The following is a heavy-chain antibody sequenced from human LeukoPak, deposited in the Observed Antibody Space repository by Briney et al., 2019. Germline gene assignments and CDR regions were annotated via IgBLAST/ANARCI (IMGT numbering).Heavy chain of an antibody. CDR2: ISSGGGFT. D-gene: IGHD2-2*01. Sequence: GGSLRLSCAASGFTFSTYAMSWVRQAPGKGLEWVSTISSGGGFTYYSDSVKGRFTISRDSSKNTLCLQMNSLRAEDTAVYYCAKDPIVVVPGAKKYYYYYGMDVWGQGTTVTVSS. V-gene: IGHV3-23*01. CDR1: GFTFSTYA. CDR3: AKDPIVVVPGAKKYYYYYGMDV. J-gene: IGHJ6*02.